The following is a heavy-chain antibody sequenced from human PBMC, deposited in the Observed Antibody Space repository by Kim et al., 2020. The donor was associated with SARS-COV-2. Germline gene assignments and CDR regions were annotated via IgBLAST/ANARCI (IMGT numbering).Heavy chain of an antibody. V-gene: IGHV4-39*01. CDR1: GGSISSSDYY. CDR3: ARRGYSTWYFDL. Sequence: SETLSLTCTVSGGSISSSDYYWGWIRQSPGKGLEWIGSVYYSGSTSYNPSLKRRVTISVDTSRNQVSLKLSSVTAADTAVYYCARRGYSTWYFDLWGRGT. CDR2: VYYSGST. J-gene: IGHJ2*01. D-gene: IGHD6-13*01.